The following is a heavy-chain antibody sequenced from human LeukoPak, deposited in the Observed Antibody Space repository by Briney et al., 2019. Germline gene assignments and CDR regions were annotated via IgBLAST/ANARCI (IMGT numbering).Heavy chain of an antibody. J-gene: IGHJ3*02. D-gene: IGHD1-26*01. CDR2: IIPILGIA. Sequence: SVKVSCKASGGTFSSYAISWVRQAPGQGLKWMGRIIPILGIANYAQKFQGRVTITADKSTSTAYMELSSLRSEDTAVYYCATLRYSGSYYPSYDAFDIWGQGTMVTVSS. CDR1: GGTFSSYA. V-gene: IGHV1-69*04. CDR3: ATLRYSGSYYPSYDAFDI.